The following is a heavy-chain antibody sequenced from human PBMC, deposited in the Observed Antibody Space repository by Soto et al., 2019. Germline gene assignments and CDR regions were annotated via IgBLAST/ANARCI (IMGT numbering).Heavy chain of an antibody. Sequence: SVKVSCKASGFTFTSSAMQWVRQARGQGLEWIGWIVVSSGNTNYAQKFQGRVTITADESTSTAYMELSSLRSEDTAVYYCARVAVNYGMDVWGQGTTVTVSS. D-gene: IGHD2-21*01. V-gene: IGHV1-58*02. CDR2: IVVSSGNT. J-gene: IGHJ6*02. CDR3: ARVAVNYGMDV. CDR1: GFTFTSSA.